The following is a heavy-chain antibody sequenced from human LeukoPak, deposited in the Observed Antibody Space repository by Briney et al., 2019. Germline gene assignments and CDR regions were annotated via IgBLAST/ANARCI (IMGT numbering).Heavy chain of an antibody. D-gene: IGHD3-10*02. CDR2: AGWAGGTT. CDR1: GFNFDRYT. J-gene: IGHJ4*02. Sequence: GGSLRLSCAASGFNFDRYTIHWVRQAPGKGLEWVSLAGWAGGTTFYSDSVRGRFTISRDSGRKSVYLQMNSLTTDDTAFYFCARELDTMFFDYWGQGALVTVSS. CDR3: ARELDTMFFDY. V-gene: IGHV3-43*01.